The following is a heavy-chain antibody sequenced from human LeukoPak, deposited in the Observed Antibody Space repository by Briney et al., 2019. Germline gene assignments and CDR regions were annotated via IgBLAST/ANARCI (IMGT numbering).Heavy chain of an antibody. CDR1: GFTFSDYY. CDR2: ISSSSSYT. V-gene: IGHV3-11*06. D-gene: IGHD3-3*01. CDR3: ARGGYDFWSGYYGSPGRLWAQKYYFDY. J-gene: IGHJ4*02. Sequence: GGSLRLSCAASGFTFSDYYMSWIRQAPGKGLEWVLYISSSSSYTNYADSVKGRFTISRDNAKNSLYLQMNSLRAEDTAVYYCARGGYDFWSGYYGSPGRLWAQKYYFDYWGQGTLVTVSS.